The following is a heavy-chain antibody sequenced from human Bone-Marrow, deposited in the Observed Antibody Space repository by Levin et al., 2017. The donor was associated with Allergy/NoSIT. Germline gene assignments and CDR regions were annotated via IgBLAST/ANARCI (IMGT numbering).Heavy chain of an antibody. D-gene: IGHD3-22*01. CDR1: SLTTTGVG. Sequence: SLTTTGVGVGWFRQPPGKPLEWLSLIFWNDDKFDNPFLKSRLAITKDLSKRQVVLTMTDMDPVDAGTYFCAHTDTTMSFFDYWGQGLLVTVSS. V-gene: IGHV2-5*01. CDR3: AHTDTTMSFFDY. J-gene: IGHJ4*02. CDR2: IFWNDDK.